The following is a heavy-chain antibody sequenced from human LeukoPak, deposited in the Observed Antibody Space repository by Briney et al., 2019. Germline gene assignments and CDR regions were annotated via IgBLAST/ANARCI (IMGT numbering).Heavy chain of an antibody. CDR2: IYPGDSDT. V-gene: IGHV5-51*01. J-gene: IGHJ4*02. D-gene: IGHD6-13*01. Sequence: GESLKISCKGSGYSFTSYWIGWVRQMPGKGMEWMGIIYPGDSDTRYSPSFQGQVTISADKSISTAYLQWSSLKASDTAMYYCAGTGYSSSWGFDYWGQGTLVTVSS. CDR1: GYSFTSYW. CDR3: AGTGYSSSWGFDY.